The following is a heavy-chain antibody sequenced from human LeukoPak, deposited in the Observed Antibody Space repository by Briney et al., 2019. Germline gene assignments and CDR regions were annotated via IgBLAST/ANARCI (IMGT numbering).Heavy chain of an antibody. CDR3: ARTFDDYYGMDV. CDR2: LNTNTGNP. V-gene: IGHV7-4-1*02. CDR1: GYSFTSHA. J-gene: IGHJ6*02. D-gene: IGHD3-9*01. Sequence: ASVKVSCKASGYSFTSHALNWLRQAPGQGPEWMGWLNTNTGNPTYAQGFTGRFVFSLDTSVSTAYLQISSLKAEDTAVYYCARTFDDYYGMDVWGQGTTVTVSS.